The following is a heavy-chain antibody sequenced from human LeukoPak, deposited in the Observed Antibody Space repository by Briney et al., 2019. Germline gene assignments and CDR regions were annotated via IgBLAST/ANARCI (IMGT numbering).Heavy chain of an antibody. CDR3: ARHTLVGARNAFDI. J-gene: IGHJ3*02. Sequence: SETLSLTCNVSGGSISSYYWSWIRQPPGKGLEWIGYMYYSGNTNYNPSLKSRVTTSVDSSKNQFSLKLSSVTAADTAVYYCARHTLVGARNAFDIWGQGTMVTASS. V-gene: IGHV4-59*08. D-gene: IGHD1-26*01. CDR2: MYYSGNT. CDR1: GGSISSYY.